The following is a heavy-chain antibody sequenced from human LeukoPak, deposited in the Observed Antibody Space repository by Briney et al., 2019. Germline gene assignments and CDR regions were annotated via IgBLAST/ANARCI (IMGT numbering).Heavy chain of an antibody. V-gene: IGHV1-8*01. CDR2: MNPNSGNT. D-gene: IGHD2-2*01. CDR3: ARATCSSTSRYDYFDY. Sequence: ASVKVSFKASGYTFTSYDINWVRQATGQGLEWMGWMNPNSGNTGYAQKFQGRVTMTRNTSISTAYMELSSLRSEDTAVYYCARATCSSTSRYDYFDYWGQGTLVTVSS. CDR1: GYTFTSYD. J-gene: IGHJ4*02.